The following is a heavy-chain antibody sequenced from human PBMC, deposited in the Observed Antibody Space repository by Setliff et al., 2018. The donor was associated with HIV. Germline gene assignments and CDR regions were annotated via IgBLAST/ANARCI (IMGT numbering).Heavy chain of an antibody. Sequence: SETLSLTCVVYGGSFTNYYWAWIRQPPGKGLECIGEINHSGSTNYNPSLKSRVTISVDTSKNQFSLKLSSVTAADTAAYFCARKVGGDFDYWGQGTPVTVSS. V-gene: IGHV4-34*01. J-gene: IGHJ4*02. D-gene: IGHD2-2*01. CDR1: GGSFTNYY. CDR2: INHSGST. CDR3: ARKVGGDFDY.